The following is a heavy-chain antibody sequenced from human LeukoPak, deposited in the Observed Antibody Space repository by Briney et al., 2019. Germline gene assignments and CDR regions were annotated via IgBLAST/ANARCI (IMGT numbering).Heavy chain of an antibody. V-gene: IGHV3-48*03. J-gene: IGHJ3*02. CDR2: ISSSGGRI. Sequence: GGSVRLSCAASGFTFSSYEMNWVRQAPGKGLEGISYISSSGGRIYYADSVKGRFTISRDNAKNSLYLQMNSLRAEDTALYYCARDELRTGAFDIWGQGTMVTVSS. CDR1: GFTFSSYE. CDR3: ARDELRTGAFDI. D-gene: IGHD1-7*01.